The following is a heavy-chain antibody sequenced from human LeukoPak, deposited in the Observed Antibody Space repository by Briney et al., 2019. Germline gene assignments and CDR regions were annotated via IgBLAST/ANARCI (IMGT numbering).Heavy chain of an antibody. CDR3: AKDRAPYGSGRGEDYFDL. V-gene: IGHV3-23*01. Sequence: GSLRLSCVASGFTFINYAMTWVRQRPARGLEYVSSSSGSGASTHYADSVKGRFTISRDNSRNTLYLEMSSLRVEDSALYYCAKDRAPYGSGRGEDYFDLWGRGTLVTVSS. CDR1: GFTFINYA. D-gene: IGHD3-10*01. J-gene: IGHJ2*01. CDR2: SSGSGAST.